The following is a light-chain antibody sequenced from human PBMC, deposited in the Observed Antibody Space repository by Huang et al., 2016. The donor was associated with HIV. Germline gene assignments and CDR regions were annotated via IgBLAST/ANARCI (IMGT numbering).Light chain of an antibody. Sequence: EIVMTQSPATLSVSPGQRITLSCRASQSIGGNLAWYQHTPGQAPSLLIYGASTRATGIPARFSGSESATEFTLTISSLQPEDFAVYYCQQYNDWPTFGQGTKVEIK. CDR1: QSIGGN. CDR3: QQYNDWPT. V-gene: IGKV3-15*01. CDR2: GAS. J-gene: IGKJ1*01.